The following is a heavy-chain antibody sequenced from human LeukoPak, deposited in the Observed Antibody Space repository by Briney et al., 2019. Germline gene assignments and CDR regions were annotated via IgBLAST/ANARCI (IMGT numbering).Heavy chain of an antibody. Sequence: GRSLRLSCAASGFTFGDHAMSWVRQAPGKGLEWVGFIRSQAYGGTTEYAESVKGRFSISRDDSKSIAYLQMNSLKTEDTAVYYCTRGSTRPWFYYGMDVWGQGTTV. CDR1: GFTFGDHA. V-gene: IGHV3-49*04. CDR3: TRGSTRPWFYYGMDV. CDR2: IRSQAYGGTT. J-gene: IGHJ6*02. D-gene: IGHD3-10*01.